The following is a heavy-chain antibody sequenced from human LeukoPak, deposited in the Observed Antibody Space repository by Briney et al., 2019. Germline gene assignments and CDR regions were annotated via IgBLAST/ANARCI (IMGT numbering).Heavy chain of an antibody. Sequence: GGSLRLSCAASGFTFSRYSINWVRQAPGKGLEWVSYISSSRTTIYTDSVEGRFTISRDNAKNSVYLQMNSLRAEDTAVYYCARVASGSYFPEPYYYYMDVWGKGTTVTVSS. CDR3: ARVASGSYFPEPYYYYMDV. V-gene: IGHV3-48*01. D-gene: IGHD3-10*01. CDR1: GFTFSRYS. CDR2: ISSSRTT. J-gene: IGHJ6*03.